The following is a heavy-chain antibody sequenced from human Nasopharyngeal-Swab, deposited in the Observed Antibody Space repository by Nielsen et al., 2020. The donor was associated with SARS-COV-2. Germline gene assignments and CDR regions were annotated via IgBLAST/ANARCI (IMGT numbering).Heavy chain of an antibody. J-gene: IGHJ6*02. CDR1: GFTFSDYY. CDR2: ISTSGRST. Sequence: GESLKISCAASGFTFSDYYMAWIRQAPGKGLEWVSYISTSGRSTDSADSVKGRFTISRDNANNLLFLQMNSLRGDDTAVYYCARDPLYYDFWSGFSETTIGSYGMDVWGQGTTVTVSS. CDR3: ARDPLYYDFWSGFSETTIGSYGMDV. V-gene: IGHV3-11*01. D-gene: IGHD3-3*01.